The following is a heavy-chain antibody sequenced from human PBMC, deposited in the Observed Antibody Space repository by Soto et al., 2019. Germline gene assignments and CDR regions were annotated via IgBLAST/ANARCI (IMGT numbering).Heavy chain of an antibody. V-gene: IGHV3-30-3*01. D-gene: IGHD1-7*01. J-gene: IGHJ6*02. CDR2: ISYDGSNK. Sequence: GGSLRLSCAASGFTFSSYAMHWVRQAPGKGLEWVAVISYDGSNKYYADSVKGRFTISRDNSKNTLYLQMNSLRAEDTAVYYCARGSPLTGTPRYGMDVWGQGTTVTVSS. CDR1: GFTFSSYA. CDR3: ARGSPLTGTPRYGMDV.